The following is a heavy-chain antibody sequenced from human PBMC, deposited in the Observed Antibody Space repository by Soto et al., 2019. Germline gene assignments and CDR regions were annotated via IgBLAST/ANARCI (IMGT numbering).Heavy chain of an antibody. J-gene: IGHJ4*02. CDR1: GFTFNNYA. Sequence: GGSLRLSCVASGFTFNNYAMSWVRQAPGKGLEWVSAISESGDRTYYADSVKGRFTISRDNSKNTLYLQVNSLRTEDTAIYYCVKEQTGHSYSDYWGQGTLVTVYS. V-gene: IGHV3-23*01. D-gene: IGHD5-12*01. CDR3: VKEQTGHSYSDY. CDR2: ISESGDRT.